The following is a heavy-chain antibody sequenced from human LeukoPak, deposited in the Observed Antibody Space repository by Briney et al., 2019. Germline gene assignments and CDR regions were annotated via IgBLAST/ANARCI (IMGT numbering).Heavy chain of an antibody. V-gene: IGHV3-30*02. D-gene: IGHD5-18*01. CDR1: DFTFSTYG. CDR3: ARVFGGVYSYGGYYFDY. CDR2: IRFDGIVK. J-gene: IGHJ4*02. Sequence: GGSLRLSCSASDFTFSTYGMHWLRQAPGKGLEWVALIRFDGIVKEYAESVKGRFTISRENSKNMLYLQMNSLRAEDTAVYYCARVFGGVYSYGGYYFDYWGQGTLVTVSS.